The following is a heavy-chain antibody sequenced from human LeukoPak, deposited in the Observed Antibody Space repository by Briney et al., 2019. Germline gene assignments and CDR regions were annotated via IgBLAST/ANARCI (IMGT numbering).Heavy chain of an antibody. V-gene: IGHV1-2*02. CDR1: GYTFTAYH. Sequence: GASVKVSCKASGYTFTAYHVQWVRQAPGQGLEWMGWSNPNSGGTSYPRKFQGRVTMTTDTSINTAYLELSSLGSDDTAVYYCASGQGGNTPNWGQGTLVTVSS. D-gene: IGHD4-23*01. CDR2: SNPNSGGT. J-gene: IGHJ4*02. CDR3: ASGQGGNTPN.